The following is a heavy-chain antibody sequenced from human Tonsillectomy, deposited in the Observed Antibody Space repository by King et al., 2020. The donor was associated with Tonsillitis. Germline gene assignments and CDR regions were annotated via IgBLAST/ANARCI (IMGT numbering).Heavy chain of an antibody. CDR2: ISSSSTYI. D-gene: IGHD6-19*01. CDR3: ARGDTSGLDGWGY. CDR1: GFTFSRFT. Sequence: VQLVESGGGLVKPGGSLRLSCAASGFTFSRFTMNWVRQAPGKGLEWVSSISSSSTYIYYADSVKGRFTVSRDNAKNSLFLQMNSLRAEDTAVYCCARGDTSGLDGWGYWGQGTLVTVSS. J-gene: IGHJ4*02. V-gene: IGHV3-21*01.